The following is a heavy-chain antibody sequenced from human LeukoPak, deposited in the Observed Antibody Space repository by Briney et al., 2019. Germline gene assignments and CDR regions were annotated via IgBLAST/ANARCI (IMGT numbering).Heavy chain of an antibody. J-gene: IGHJ5*02. CDR2: IYHSGST. D-gene: IGHD3-10*01. CDR1: GGSFSGYY. V-gene: IGHV4-34*01. CDR3: ASVPPDGSGSYYKTDQNNWFDP. Sequence: SETLSLTCAVYGGSFSGYYWSWIRQPPGKGLEWIGEIYHSGSTNYNPSLKSRVTISVDTSKNQFSLKLSSVTAADTAVYYCASVPPDGSGSYYKTDQNNWFDPWGQGTLVTVSS.